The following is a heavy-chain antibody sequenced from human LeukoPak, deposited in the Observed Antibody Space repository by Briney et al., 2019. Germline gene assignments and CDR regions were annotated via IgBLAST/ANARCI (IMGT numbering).Heavy chain of an antibody. J-gene: IGHJ5*02. Sequence: PSETLSLTCTVSGGSISSYYWGWIRQPPGKGLEWIGYIYYSGSTNYNPSLKSRVTISVDTSKNQFSLKLSSVTAADTAVYYCARDGGSGSPPGKFDPWGQGTLVTVSS. CDR3: ARDGGSGSPPGKFDP. D-gene: IGHD3-10*01. CDR2: IYYSGST. V-gene: IGHV4-59*01. CDR1: GGSISSYY.